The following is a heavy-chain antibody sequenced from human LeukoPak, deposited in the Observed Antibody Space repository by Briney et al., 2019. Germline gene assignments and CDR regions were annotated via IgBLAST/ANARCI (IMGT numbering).Heavy chain of an antibody. V-gene: IGHV1-69*01. Sequence: SVKVSCKASGGTFSSYAISWVRQAPGQGLEWMGGIIPIFGTANYAQKFQGRVTITADESTSTAYMELSSLRSEDTAVYYCARGGSFWSGSDYYYYYMDVWGKGTTVTVSS. J-gene: IGHJ6*03. CDR2: IIPIFGTA. D-gene: IGHD3-3*01. CDR3: ARGGSFWSGSDYYYYYMDV. CDR1: GGTFSSYA.